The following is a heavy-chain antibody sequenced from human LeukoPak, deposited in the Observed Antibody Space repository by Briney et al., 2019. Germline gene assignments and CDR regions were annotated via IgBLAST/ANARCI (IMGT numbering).Heavy chain of an antibody. CDR1: GGTFISYA. CDR2: IIPIFGTA. CDR3: ARGLWFGELSTPFDY. J-gene: IGHJ4*02. D-gene: IGHD3-10*01. Sequence: ASVKVSCKASGGTFISYAISWVRQAPGQGLEWMGGIIPIFGTANYAQKFQGRVTITADESTSTAYMELSSLRSEDTAVYYCARGLWFGELSTPFDYWGQGTLVTVSS. V-gene: IGHV1-69*13.